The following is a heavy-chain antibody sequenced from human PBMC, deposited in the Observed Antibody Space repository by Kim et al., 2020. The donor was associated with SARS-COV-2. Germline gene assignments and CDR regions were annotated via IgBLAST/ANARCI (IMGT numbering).Heavy chain of an antibody. J-gene: IGHJ3*02. CDR3: ARDHCTDGVCYNPPDAFDI. Sequence: RVTLSVDTAKNQFSLKLSSVTAADTAVYYCARDHCTDGVCYNPPDAFDIWGQGTMVTVSS. D-gene: IGHD2-8*01. V-gene: IGHV4-4*06.